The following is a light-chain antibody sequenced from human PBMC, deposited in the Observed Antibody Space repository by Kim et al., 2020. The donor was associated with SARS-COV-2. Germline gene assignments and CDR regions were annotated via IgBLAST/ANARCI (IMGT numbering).Light chain of an antibody. Sequence: KTVTITCTGSSGSIASNYVQWYQQRPGSAPTPVIYEDDQRPSGVPDRFSGSIDSSSNSASLTISGLKTEDEADYYCQSYDSSNHVVFGGGTQLTVL. CDR1: SGSIASNY. CDR2: EDD. J-gene: IGLJ2*01. V-gene: IGLV6-57*02. CDR3: QSYDSSNHVV.